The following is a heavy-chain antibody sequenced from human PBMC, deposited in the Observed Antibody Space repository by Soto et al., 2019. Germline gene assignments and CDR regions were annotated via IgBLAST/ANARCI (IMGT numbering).Heavy chain of an antibody. V-gene: IGHV1-2*02. D-gene: IGHD3-3*01. CDR3: ARDSNYDFWSGYFMYNWFDP. Sequence: ASVKVSCKASGYTFTVYYMHWVRQAPGQGLEWMGWINPKSGGTMYPQKFQGRVTMTWDTSISTAYMALTRLRSDDTAVYYCARDSNYDFWSGYFMYNWFDPWGQGTLVTVSS. J-gene: IGHJ5*02. CDR2: INPKSGGT. CDR1: GYTFTVYY.